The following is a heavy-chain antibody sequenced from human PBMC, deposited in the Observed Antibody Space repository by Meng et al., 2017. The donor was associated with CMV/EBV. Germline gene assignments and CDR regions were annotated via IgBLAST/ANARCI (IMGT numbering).Heavy chain of an antibody. CDR2: IKQDGSEK. D-gene: IGHD4-11*01. J-gene: IGHJ6*02. CDR1: GFTFSSYW. V-gene: IGHV3-7*01. CDR3: ARGATVTSYYYYYGMDV. Sequence: ETLSLTCAASGFTFSSYWMSWVRQAPGKGLEWVANIKQDGSEKYYVDSVKGRFTISRDNAKNSLYLQMNSLRAEDTAVYYCARGATVTSYYYYYGMDVWGQGTTVTVSS.